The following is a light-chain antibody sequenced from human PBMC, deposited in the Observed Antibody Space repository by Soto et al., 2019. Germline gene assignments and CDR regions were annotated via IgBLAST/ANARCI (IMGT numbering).Light chain of an antibody. Sequence: AIQLTQSPSSLSASVGDRVTITCRASQGINTFLAWYQQKAGKAPKLLIYAASSLESGVPSRFSGSGSGTEFTLTISSLQPDDFATYYCQQYNTFWTFGPGTKVDIK. CDR3: QQYNTFWT. CDR1: QGINTF. J-gene: IGKJ1*01. V-gene: IGKV1-13*02. CDR2: AAS.